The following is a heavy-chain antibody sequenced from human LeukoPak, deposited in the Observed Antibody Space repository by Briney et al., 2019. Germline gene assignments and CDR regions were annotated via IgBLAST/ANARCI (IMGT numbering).Heavy chain of an antibody. Sequence: GGSLRLSCAASGFTFDDYGMSWVRQAPGKGLEWVSGINWNGGSTGYADSVKGRFTISRDNSKNTLYLQMNSLRAEDTAVYYCAKDYGRDYYYDSSGYPDNWFDPWGQGTLVTVSS. D-gene: IGHD3-22*01. J-gene: IGHJ5*02. CDR2: INWNGGST. CDR3: AKDYGRDYYYDSSGYPDNWFDP. CDR1: GFTFDDYG. V-gene: IGHV3-20*04.